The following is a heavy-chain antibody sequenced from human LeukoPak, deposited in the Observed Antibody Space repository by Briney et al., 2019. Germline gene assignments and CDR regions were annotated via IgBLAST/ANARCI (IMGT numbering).Heavy chain of an antibody. J-gene: IGHJ3*02. V-gene: IGHV1-2*02. Sequence: ASVKVSCKASGYTFTGYYMHWVRQAPGQGLEWMGWINPNSGGINYAQKFQGRVTMTRDTSISTAYMELSRLRSDDTAVYYCARDRLPSLGAAAATDAFDIWGQGTMVTVSS. CDR3: ARDRLPSLGAAAATDAFDI. CDR1: GYTFTGYY. D-gene: IGHD6-13*01. CDR2: INPNSGGI.